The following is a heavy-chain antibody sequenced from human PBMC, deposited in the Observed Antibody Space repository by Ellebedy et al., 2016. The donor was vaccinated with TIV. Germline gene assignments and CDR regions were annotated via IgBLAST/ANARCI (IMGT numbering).Heavy chain of an antibody. Sequence: GESLKISYAASGFTFSSYGMHWVRQAPGKGLEWVAVISSGGRNKYYSDSVRGRFTISRDNSKNTLYLEMNSLRAEDTAVYYCAKVAISTATVLSPWYDYWGQGTLVTVSS. CDR2: ISSGGRNK. CDR3: AKVAISTATVLSPWYDY. V-gene: IGHV3-30*18. J-gene: IGHJ4*02. CDR1: GFTFSSYG. D-gene: IGHD4-23*01.